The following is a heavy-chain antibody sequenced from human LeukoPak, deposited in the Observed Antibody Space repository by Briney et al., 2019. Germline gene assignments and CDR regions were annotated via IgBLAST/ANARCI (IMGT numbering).Heavy chain of an antibody. CDR2: IYTRVST. Sequence: SETLSLTCPVSSGSISSGSYYCSWLRQPAGKGLEWNGRIYTRVSTNDNPTLKSRVTMSVDTSKNQFSLKLSSVTAADTAVYYCARDSGERYYDSSGYLNYWGQGTLVTVSS. CDR1: SGSISSGSYY. CDR3: ARDSGERYYDSSGYLNY. V-gene: IGHV4-61*02. D-gene: IGHD3-22*01. J-gene: IGHJ4*02.